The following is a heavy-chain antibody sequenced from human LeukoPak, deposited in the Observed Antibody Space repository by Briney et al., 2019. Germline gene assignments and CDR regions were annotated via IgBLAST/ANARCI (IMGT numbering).Heavy chain of an antibody. J-gene: IGHJ5*02. D-gene: IGHD6-13*01. CDR1: GFTLGSYG. Sequence: GGSLRLSCEASGFTLGSYGMLWVRQAAVNWLECVAVISYDGSNKYYADSVKGRFTISRDNSKNTLYLQMDSLRAEDTAVYYCAKLEGYRLDPWGQGTLVTVSS. CDR3: AKLEGYRLDP. CDR2: ISYDGSNK. V-gene: IGHV3-30*18.